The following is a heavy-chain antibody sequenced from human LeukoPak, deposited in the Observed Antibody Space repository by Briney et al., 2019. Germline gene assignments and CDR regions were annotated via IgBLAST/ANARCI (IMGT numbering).Heavy chain of an antibody. CDR3: ARGSLYSGYGYDY. J-gene: IGHJ4*02. CDR1: GFTFSSYAMH. CDR2: IYYSGGT. Sequence: LRLSCAASGFTFSSYAMHWIRLHPGKGREWIGYIYYSGGTYYNPSLKSRITISVDTSKNQFSLKLTSVTAADTAVYYCARGSLYSGYGYDYWGQGTLVTVSS. V-gene: IGHV4-31*02. D-gene: IGHD5-12*01.